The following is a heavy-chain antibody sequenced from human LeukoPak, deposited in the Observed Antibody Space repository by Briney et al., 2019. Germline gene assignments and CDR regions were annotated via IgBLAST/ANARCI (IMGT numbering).Heavy chain of an antibody. V-gene: IGHV4-39*01. J-gene: IGHJ4*02. CDR2: IYDSGST. CDR1: GGSISNSGYY. D-gene: IGHD1-1*01. CDR3: VRHVSNWREDY. Sequence: PSETLSLTCTVLGGSISNSGYYWGWIRQPPGKGLEWIGSIYDSGSTYYHPSLKSRVTISVDTSKNQFSLNLSSVTAADTAVYYCVRHVSNWREDYWGQGTLVTVSS.